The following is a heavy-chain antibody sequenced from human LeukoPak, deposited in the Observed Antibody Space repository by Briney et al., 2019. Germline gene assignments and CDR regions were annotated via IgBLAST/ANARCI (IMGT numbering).Heavy chain of an antibody. D-gene: IGHD1-1*01. CDR2: INHSGST. Sequence: SETLSLTCAVYGGSFSGYYWSWIRQPPGKGLEWIGEINHSGSTNYNPSLKSRVTISVDTSKNQFSLKLSSVTAADTAVYYCARVGRWNRGGFDYWGQGTLVTVSS. V-gene: IGHV4-34*01. CDR3: ARVGRWNRGGFDY. J-gene: IGHJ4*02. CDR1: GGSFSGYY.